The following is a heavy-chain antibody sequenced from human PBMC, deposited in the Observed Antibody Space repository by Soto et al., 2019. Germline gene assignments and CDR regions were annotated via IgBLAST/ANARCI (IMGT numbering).Heavy chain of an antibody. D-gene: IGHD2-2*02. CDR1: GFTFSNYG. J-gene: IGHJ4*02. V-gene: IGHV3-30*18. CDR3: AKSPNFYCSSPNCYKYYFDH. CDR2: ISYNGSNK. Sequence: QVQLVESGGGVVQPGRSLRLSCAVSGFTFSNYGMHWVRQAPGKGLEWVAVISYNGSNKHYVDSVKGRFTISKDNSKNTLYLQMNSLRPEDTAVCYCAKSPNFYCSSPNCYKYYFDHWGQGTRVTVSS.